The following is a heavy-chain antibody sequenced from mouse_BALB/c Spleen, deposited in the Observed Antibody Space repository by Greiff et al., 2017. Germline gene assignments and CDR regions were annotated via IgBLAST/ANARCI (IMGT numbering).Heavy chain of an antibody. Sequence: QVQLQQSGPGLVQPSQSLSLTCTVSGFSLTSYGVSWVRQSSGKGLEWLAVIWSGGSTDYNEAFITSLSISNDNSKSNHFLKMISLQANDTAIYYYARMEWYDYAYYFDYWGQGTTVTVSS. J-gene: IGHJ2*01. CDR2: IWSGGST. D-gene: IGHD2-14*01. V-gene: IGHV2-2*02. CDR3: ARMEWYDYAYYFDY. CDR1: GFSLTSYG.